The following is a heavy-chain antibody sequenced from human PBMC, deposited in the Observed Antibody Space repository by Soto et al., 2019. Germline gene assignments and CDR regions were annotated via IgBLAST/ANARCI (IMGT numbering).Heavy chain of an antibody. CDR2: IDWDDDK. D-gene: IGHD3-22*01. V-gene: IGHV2-70*01. CDR3: ARINRSGYYSHYYYGMDV. J-gene: IGHJ6*02. Sequence: SGPTLVNPTHTLTMPCTVSGYSLIPTGMSVSWLRQPPGKALEWLALIDWDDDKYYSTSLKTKLTISRDTSKNQVVLTMTNMDPVDTATYYCARINRSGYYSHYYYGMDVWGQGPTVTVS. CDR1: GYSLIPTGMS.